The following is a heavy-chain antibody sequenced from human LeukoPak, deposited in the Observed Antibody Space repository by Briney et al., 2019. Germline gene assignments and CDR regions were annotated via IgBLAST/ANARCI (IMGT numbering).Heavy chain of an antibody. Sequence: ETLSLTCTVSGGLINSYYWHWIRQSPGKGLEWIASIHICDSNYSPSLKSRVIVSVDTSKNQLYLNLTSLTTADTAVYYCARGFFYNGKYDWLDPWGQGTLVTVSS. CDR3: ARGFFYNGKYDWLDP. CDR1: GGLINSYY. CDR2: IHICDS. D-gene: IGHD1-26*01. J-gene: IGHJ5*02. V-gene: IGHV4-4*08.